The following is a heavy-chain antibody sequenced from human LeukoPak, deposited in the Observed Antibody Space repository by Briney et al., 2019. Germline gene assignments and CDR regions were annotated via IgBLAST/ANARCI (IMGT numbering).Heavy chain of an antibody. J-gene: IGHJ3*02. V-gene: IGHV3-30-3*01. D-gene: IGHD3-9*01. CDR3: KAHYDILTGPSAFDI. Sequence: GGSLRLSCAASGFTFSSYWMHWVRQAPGKGLEWVAVISYDGSNKYYADSVKGRFTISRDNSKNTLYLQKNSLRAEDTAVYYCKAHYDILTGPSAFDIWGQGTMVTVSS. CDR2: ISYDGSNK. CDR1: GFTFSSYW.